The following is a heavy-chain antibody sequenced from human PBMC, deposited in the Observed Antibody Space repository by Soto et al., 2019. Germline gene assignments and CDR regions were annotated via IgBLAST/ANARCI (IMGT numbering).Heavy chain of an antibody. J-gene: IGHJ6*02. D-gene: IGHD2-2*02. V-gene: IGHV1-2*02. CDR1: GYTFTGYY. CDR2: INPNSGGT. Sequence: ASVKVSCKASGYTFTGYYMHWVRQAPGQGLEWMGWINPNSGGTNYAQKFQGRVTMTRDTSISTAYMELSRLRSDDTAVYYCASNHLNMXCSSTSCYSDYYYGMDVWGQGTTVTVSS. CDR3: ASNHLNMXCSSTSCYSDYYYGMDV.